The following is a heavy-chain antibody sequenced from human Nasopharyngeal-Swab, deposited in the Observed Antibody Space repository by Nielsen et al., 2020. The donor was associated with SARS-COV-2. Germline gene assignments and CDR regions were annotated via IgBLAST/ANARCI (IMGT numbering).Heavy chain of an antibody. V-gene: IGHV3-15*01. CDR3: TTDCGARPWGGYYYYGMDV. Sequence: GESLKISCAASGFTFSNAWMSWVRQAPGKGLEWVGRIKSKTDGGTTDYAAPVKGRFTISRDDSKNTLYLQMDSLKTEDTAVYYCTTDCGARPWGGYYYYGMDVWGQGTTVTVSS. D-gene: IGHD7-27*01. CDR2: IKSKTDGGTT. J-gene: IGHJ6*02. CDR1: GFTFSNAW.